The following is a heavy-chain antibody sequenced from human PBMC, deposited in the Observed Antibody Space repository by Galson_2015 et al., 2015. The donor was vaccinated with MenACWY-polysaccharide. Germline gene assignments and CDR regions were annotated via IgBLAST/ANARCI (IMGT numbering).Heavy chain of an antibody. CDR2: IYYSGTT. V-gene: IGHV4-61*07. J-gene: IGHJ1*01. Sequence: EWIGYIYYSGTTNYNPSLKSRVTISVDTSKNQFSLKLNSVTAADTAVYYCARLDSSGWRERAEYFQHWGQGTLVTVSS. D-gene: IGHD6-19*01. CDR3: ARLDSSGWRERAEYFQH.